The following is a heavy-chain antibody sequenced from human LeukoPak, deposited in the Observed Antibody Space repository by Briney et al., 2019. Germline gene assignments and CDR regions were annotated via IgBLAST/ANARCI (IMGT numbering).Heavy chain of an antibody. D-gene: IGHD6-19*01. Sequence: GRSLRLSSAASGFTFSSYVIHWVRQAPGRGLEWVAVMSYDGSNKNYADSVKGRFTISRDNSKNTLFLQMDSLRAEDTAVYYCARGKYSSGWYYFDYWGQGTLVTVSS. V-gene: IGHV3-33*01. J-gene: IGHJ4*02. CDR2: MSYDGSNK. CDR3: ARGKYSSGWYYFDY. CDR1: GFTFSSYV.